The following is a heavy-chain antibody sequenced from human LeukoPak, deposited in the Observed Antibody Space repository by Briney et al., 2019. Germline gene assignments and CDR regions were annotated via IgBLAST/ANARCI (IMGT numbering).Heavy chain of an antibody. V-gene: IGHV3-48*04. J-gene: IGHJ4*02. D-gene: IGHD6-13*01. CDR2: ISNSGNTI. Sequence: GGSLRLSCAASGFTFSSYSMNWVRQAPGKGLEWVSYISNSGNTIKYADSMKGRFTISRDNAKNSLYLQMNSLKIEDTAVYYCATDLAAAAVLFGYWGQGTLVTVSS. CDR3: ATDLAAAAVLFGY. CDR1: GFTFSSYS.